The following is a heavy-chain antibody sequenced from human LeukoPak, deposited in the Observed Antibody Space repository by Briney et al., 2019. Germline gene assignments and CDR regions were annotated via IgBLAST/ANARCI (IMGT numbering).Heavy chain of an antibody. CDR3: ARDRSVDYFDY. J-gene: IGHJ4*02. CDR2: IWYDGSNK. Sequence: GRSLRLSCAASGFTFSNYGMHWVRQTPGKGLEWVAVIWYDGSNKDYGDSVKGRFTISRDNSKNTLYLQINSLRAEDTAVYYCARDRSVDYFDYWAQGTLVTVSS. CDR1: GFTFSNYG. V-gene: IGHV3-33*01. D-gene: IGHD3-3*01.